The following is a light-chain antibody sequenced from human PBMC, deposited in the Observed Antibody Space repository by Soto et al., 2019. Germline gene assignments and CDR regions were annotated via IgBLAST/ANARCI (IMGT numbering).Light chain of an antibody. Sequence: QSALTQPASVSGSPGQSITISCTGTSSDVGLNNLVSWYQQLPGKAPKLIIYEVNERPSGISDRFSVSKSGNTASLTISGLQDEDEADYYCCSYVGSSILMFGGGTKLTVL. J-gene: IGLJ3*02. CDR1: SSDVGLNNL. CDR3: CSYVGSSILM. CDR2: EVN. V-gene: IGLV2-23*02.